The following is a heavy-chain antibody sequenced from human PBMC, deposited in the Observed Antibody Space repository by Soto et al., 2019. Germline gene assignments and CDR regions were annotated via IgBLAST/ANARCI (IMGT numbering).Heavy chain of an antibody. CDR3: ARTIAVAGWHWFDP. Sequence: GGSLRLSCAASGFTFSSYSMNWVRQAPGKGLEWVSYISSSSSTIYYADSVKGRFTISRDNAKNSLYLQMNSLRDEDTAVYYCARTIAVAGWHWFDPWGQGTLVTVSS. CDR1: GFTFSSYS. CDR2: ISSSSSTI. D-gene: IGHD6-19*01. V-gene: IGHV3-48*02. J-gene: IGHJ5*02.